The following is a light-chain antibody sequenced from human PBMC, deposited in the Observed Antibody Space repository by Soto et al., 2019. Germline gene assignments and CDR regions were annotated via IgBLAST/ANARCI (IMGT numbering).Light chain of an antibody. V-gene: IGLV2-23*01. Sequence: QSVLTQPASVSGPLGQSIVISCTGSSSDIGSYDLVSWYQQYPGKAPKVVIFEGTKRPSGVSNRFYGSKSGNTASLTISGLQTEDEADYYCCSYAGSRTYVFGAGTKVTVL. CDR1: SSDIGSYDL. CDR2: EGT. J-gene: IGLJ1*01. CDR3: CSYAGSRTYV.